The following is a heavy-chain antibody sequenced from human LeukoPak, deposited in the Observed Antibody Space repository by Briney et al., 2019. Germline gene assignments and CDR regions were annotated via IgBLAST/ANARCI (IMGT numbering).Heavy chain of an antibody. J-gene: IGHJ6*02. CDR1: GFSFSNYA. CDR3: AKDLVVVPAAISAYYYYYGMDV. CDR2: ISGSGGST. V-gene: IGHV3-23*01. Sequence: GGSLRLSCAGSGFSFSNYALHWVRQAPGKGLEWVSAISGSGGSTYYADSVKGRFTISRDNSKNTLYLQMNSLRAEDTAVYYCAKDLVVVPAAISAYYYYYGMDVWGQGTTVTVSS. D-gene: IGHD2-2*02.